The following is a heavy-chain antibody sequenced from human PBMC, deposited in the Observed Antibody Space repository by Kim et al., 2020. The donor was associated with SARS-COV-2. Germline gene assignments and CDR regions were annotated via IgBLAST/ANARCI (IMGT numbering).Heavy chain of an antibody. CDR3: ARDSGIVPFDY. D-gene: IGHD3-22*01. Sequence: KNYAQKFQGRVTMTRDTSISTAYMELSRLRSDDTAVYYCARDSGIVPFDYWGQGTLVTVSS. CDR2: K. J-gene: IGHJ4*02. V-gene: IGHV1-2*02.